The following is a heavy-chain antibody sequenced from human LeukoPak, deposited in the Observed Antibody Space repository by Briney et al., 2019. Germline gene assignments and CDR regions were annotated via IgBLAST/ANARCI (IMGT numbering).Heavy chain of an antibody. V-gene: IGHV3-74*01. CDR2: INPDGSST. Sequence: GGSLRLSCAASGFTFSVYWMHWVRQAPGKGLVWVSRINPDGSSTSYADSVKGRFTISRDNAKNTLYLQMNSLRAEDTAVYYCLIVGATSGGQGTLVTVSS. D-gene: IGHD1-26*01. CDR1: GFTFSVYW. CDR3: LIVGATS. J-gene: IGHJ4*02.